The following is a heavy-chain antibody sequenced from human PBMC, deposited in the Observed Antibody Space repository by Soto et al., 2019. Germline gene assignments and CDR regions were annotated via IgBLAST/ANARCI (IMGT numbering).Heavy chain of an antibody. CDR3: ARASSGYYSEWTMFGY. CDR2: IYYSGST. D-gene: IGHD3-22*01. J-gene: IGHJ4*02. V-gene: IGHV4-59*01. CDR1: GGSISGYY. Sequence: TLSLTCTVSGGSISGYYWSWIRQPPGKGLEWIGYIYYSGSTNYNPSLKSRVTISVDTSRNQFSLKLSSVTAADTAVYYCARASSGYYSEWTMFGYGGQGTLVTV.